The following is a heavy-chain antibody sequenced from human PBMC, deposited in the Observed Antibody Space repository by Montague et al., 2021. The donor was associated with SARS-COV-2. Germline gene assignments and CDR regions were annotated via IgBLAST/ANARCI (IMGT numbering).Heavy chain of an antibody. J-gene: IGHJ6*02. CDR2: IDWDDDK. CDR1: GFSLSTSGMC. CDR3: ARLPTGGSYYDYYYYGMDV. D-gene: IGHD1-26*01. V-gene: IGHV2-70*01. Sequence: PALVKPTQTLTLTCTFSGFSLSTSGMCVSWIRQPPGKALEWLALIDWDDDKYYSTSLKTRLTISKDTSKNQVVLTMTNMDPVDTATYYCARLPTGGSYYDYYYYGMDVWGQGTTVTVSS.